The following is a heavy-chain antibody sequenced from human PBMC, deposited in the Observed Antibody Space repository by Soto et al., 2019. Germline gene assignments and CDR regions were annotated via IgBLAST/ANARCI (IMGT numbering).Heavy chain of an antibody. J-gene: IGHJ6*02. Sequence: GGSLRLSCAASGFTFSRYGMNWVRRAPGKGLELVSSISGLSSFIYYADSVKGRFTVSRDNAKNSLFVQMNSLTAEDTAVYYCARDPQQRLADSYYYGMDVWGQGTTVTVSS. CDR3: ARDPQQRLADSYYYGMDV. CDR1: GFTFSRYG. V-gene: IGHV3-21*06. CDR2: ISGLSSFI. D-gene: IGHD6-25*01.